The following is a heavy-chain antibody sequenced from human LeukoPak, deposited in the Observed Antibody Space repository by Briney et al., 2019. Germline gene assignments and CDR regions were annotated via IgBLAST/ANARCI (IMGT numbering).Heavy chain of an antibody. J-gene: IGHJ4*02. V-gene: IGHV4-39*01. CDR3: ARRSVVVVAATRGPFDY. CDR1: GGSISSSSYY. D-gene: IGHD2-15*01. CDR2: IYYSGST. Sequence: SETLSLTCTVSGGSISSSSYYWGWIRQPPGKGLEWIGSIYYSGSTYYNPSLKSRVTISVDTSKNQFSLKLRSVTAADTAVYYCARRSVVVVAATRGPFDYWGQGTLVTVSS.